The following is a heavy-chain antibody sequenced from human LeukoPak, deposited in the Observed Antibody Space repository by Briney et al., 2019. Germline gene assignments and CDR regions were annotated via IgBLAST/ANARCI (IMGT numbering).Heavy chain of an antibody. Sequence: ASVKVSCKASGYTFAGYYMHWVRQAPGQGLEWMGWINPNSGGTNYAQKFQGRVTMTRDTSISTAYMELSRLRSDDTAVYYCARGVLAIAVAVHFDYWGQGTLVTVFS. CDR2: INPNSGGT. V-gene: IGHV1-2*02. J-gene: IGHJ4*02. D-gene: IGHD6-19*01. CDR1: GYTFAGYY. CDR3: ARGVLAIAVAVHFDY.